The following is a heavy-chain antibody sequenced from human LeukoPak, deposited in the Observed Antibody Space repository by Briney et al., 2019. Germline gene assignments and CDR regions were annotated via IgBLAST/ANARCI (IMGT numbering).Heavy chain of an antibody. V-gene: IGHV5-51*01. J-gene: IGHJ6*02. Sequence: GESLKISCKGSGYSFTSYWIGWVRQMPGKGLEWMGSIYPGDSDTRYSPSFQGQVTISADQSISTAYLQWSSLKASDTAMYYCARLSAAGKYYYYGMDVWGQGTTVTVSS. CDR3: ARLSAAGKYYYYGMDV. D-gene: IGHD6-13*01. CDR1: GYSFTSYW. CDR2: IYPGDSDT.